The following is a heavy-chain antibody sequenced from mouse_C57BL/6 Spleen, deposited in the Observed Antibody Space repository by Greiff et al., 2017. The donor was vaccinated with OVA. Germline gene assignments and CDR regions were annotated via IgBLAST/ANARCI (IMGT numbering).Heavy chain of an antibody. CDR3: TTGGSHFDY. J-gene: IGHJ2*01. CDR2: IDPENGDT. Sequence: EVKVVESGAELVRPGASVKLSCTASGFNIKDDYMHWVKQRPEQGLEWIGWIDPENGDTEYASKFQGKATITADTPSNTAYLQLSSLTSEDTAVYYCTTGGSHFDYWGPGTTLSVSS. D-gene: IGHD1-1*01. V-gene: IGHV14-4*01. CDR1: GFNIKDDY.